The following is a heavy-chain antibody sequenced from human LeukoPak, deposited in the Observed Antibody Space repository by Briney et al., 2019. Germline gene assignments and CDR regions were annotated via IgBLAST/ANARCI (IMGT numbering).Heavy chain of an antibody. V-gene: IGHV3-21*04. CDR3: ASSEWELPSFDY. CDR1: GFTFSSYS. Sequence: GGSLRLSCAASGFTFSSYSMNWVRQAPGKGLEWVSFISSSSSYIYYADSVKGRFTISRDNAKNSLYLQMNSLRAEDTAVYYCASSEWELPSFDYWGQGTLVTVSS. CDR2: ISSSSSYI. D-gene: IGHD1-26*01. J-gene: IGHJ4*02.